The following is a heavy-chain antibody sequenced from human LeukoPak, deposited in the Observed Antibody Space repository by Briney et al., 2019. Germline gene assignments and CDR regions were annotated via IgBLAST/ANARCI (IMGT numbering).Heavy chain of an antibody. CDR2: ISSSGRTI. D-gene: IGHD3-16*01. CDR1: GFTFSDYY. Sequence: GGSLRLSCAASGFTFSDYYMRWIRQAPGKGLEWISYISSSGRTIFYADSVKGRFTISRDNAKNSLYLQMDSLRVEDTAVYYCARDYESVWGSPGFWGQGTLVTVSS. V-gene: IGHV3-11*01. J-gene: IGHJ4*02. CDR3: ARDYESVWGSPGF.